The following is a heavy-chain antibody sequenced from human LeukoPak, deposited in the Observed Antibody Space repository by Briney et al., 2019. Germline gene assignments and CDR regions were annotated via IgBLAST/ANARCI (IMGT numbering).Heavy chain of an antibody. D-gene: IGHD6-19*01. Sequence: GGSLRLSCAASGFTVSSSYMSWLRQPPGKGLEWVSTINANSGTTSYAASVRGRFTISRDNSKNTLYLQVNTLRADDTATYYCAKPVSGGLAVTADWFHPWGQGTLVVVSS. CDR1: GFTVSSSY. V-gene: IGHV3-53*01. J-gene: IGHJ5*01. CDR2: INANSGTT. CDR3: AKPVSGGLAVTADWFHP.